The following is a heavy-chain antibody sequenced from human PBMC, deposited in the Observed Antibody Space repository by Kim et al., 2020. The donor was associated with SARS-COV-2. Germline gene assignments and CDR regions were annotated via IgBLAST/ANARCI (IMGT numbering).Heavy chain of an antibody. CDR3: ARDESGMDV. CDR2: SYT. V-gene: IGHV3-11*06. Sequence: SYTNYADSVKGRFTISRDNAKNSLYLQMNSLRAEDTAVYYCARDESGMDVWGQGTTVTVSS. J-gene: IGHJ6*02.